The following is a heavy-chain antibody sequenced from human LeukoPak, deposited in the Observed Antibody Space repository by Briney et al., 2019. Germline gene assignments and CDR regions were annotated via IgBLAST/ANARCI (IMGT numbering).Heavy chain of an antibody. CDR3: ARGRSYNEILTGYGDYYYYMDV. CDR2: VSRSGKT. J-gene: IGHJ6*03. V-gene: IGHV4-59*01. CDR1: GGSITRYY. Sequence: SSETLSLTCSVSGGSITRYYWSWIRQTPGKGLEWIGSVSRSGKTNFNSSLKSRVTISTDTSKTTLSLRLSSVTAADTAVYYCARGRSYNEILTGYGDYYYYMDVWGKGTTVTVSS. D-gene: IGHD3-9*01.